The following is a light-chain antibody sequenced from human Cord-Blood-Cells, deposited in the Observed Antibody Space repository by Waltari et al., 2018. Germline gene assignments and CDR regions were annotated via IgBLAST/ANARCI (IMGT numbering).Light chain of an antibody. CDR1: KSVSSY. J-gene: IGKJ4*01. CDR2: DAS. CDR3: QQRSNWPPLT. V-gene: IGKV3-11*01. Sequence: EIVLTQSPATLSLSPGERATLSCRASKSVSSYLAWYQQKPGQAPQILINDASNRATGIPARFSGSRSGTDFTLTISSLEPEDVAVYYCQQRSNWPPLTFGGGTKVEIK.